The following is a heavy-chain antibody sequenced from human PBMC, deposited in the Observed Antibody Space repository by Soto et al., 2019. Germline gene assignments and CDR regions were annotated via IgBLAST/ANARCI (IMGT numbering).Heavy chain of an antibody. D-gene: IGHD4-17*01. CDR2: IYYSGST. Sequence: QVQLQESGPGLVKPSETLSLTCTVSGGSISSYYWSWIRQPPGKGLEWIGYIYYSGSTNYNPSLKGRVTISVDTSKNQFSLKLSSVTAADTAVYYCASSDMTTVTTGWFDPWGQGTLVTVSS. V-gene: IGHV4-59*08. CDR3: ASSDMTTVTTGWFDP. J-gene: IGHJ5*02. CDR1: GGSISSYY.